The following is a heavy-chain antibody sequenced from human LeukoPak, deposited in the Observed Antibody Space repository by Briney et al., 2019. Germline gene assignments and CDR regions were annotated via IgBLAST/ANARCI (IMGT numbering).Heavy chain of an antibody. V-gene: IGHV4-34*01. CDR1: GGSFSGYY. Sequence: AETLSLTCAVYGGSFSGYYWSWIRQPPGKGLEWIGEINHSGSTNYYASLKSRVTTTVDTYKNQFSLKLSSVTAADTAVYYCARMSFLEVVPAAIGWFDPWGQGTLVTVSS. J-gene: IGHJ5*02. D-gene: IGHD2-2*01. CDR2: INHSGST. CDR3: ARMSFLEVVPAAIGWFDP.